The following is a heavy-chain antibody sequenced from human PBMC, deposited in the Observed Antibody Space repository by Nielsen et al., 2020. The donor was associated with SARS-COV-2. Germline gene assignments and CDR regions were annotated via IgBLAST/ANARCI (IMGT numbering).Heavy chain of an antibody. D-gene: IGHD6-13*01. Sequence: RQAPGKGLEWIGSIYYSGSTYYNPSLKSRVTISVDTSKNQFSLKLSSVTAADTAVYYCARDKGYSSSWYGIDYWGQGTLVTVSS. CDR3: ARDKGYSSSWYGIDY. V-gene: IGHV4-39*07. CDR2: IYYSGST. J-gene: IGHJ4*02.